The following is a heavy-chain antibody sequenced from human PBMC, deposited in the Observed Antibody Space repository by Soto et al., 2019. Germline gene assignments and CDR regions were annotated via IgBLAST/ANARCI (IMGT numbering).Heavy chain of an antibody. CDR3: AAQYAALTPLDD. D-gene: IGHD4-4*01. CDR2: INHSGST. V-gene: IGHV4-34*01. CDR1: GGSFSGYY. Sequence: SETLSLTCAVYGGSFSGYYWSWIRQPPGKGLEWIGEINHSGSTNYNPSLKSRVTISVDTSKNQFSLKVSSVTAADTAVYYCAAQYAALTPLDDWGQGELVTVSS. J-gene: IGHJ4*02.